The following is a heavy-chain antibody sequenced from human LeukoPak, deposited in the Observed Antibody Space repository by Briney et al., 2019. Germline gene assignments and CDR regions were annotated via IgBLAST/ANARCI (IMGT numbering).Heavy chain of an antibody. CDR1: GGTFSSYA. CDR2: RIPNFGRA. CDR3: ARARSDFWFDP. Sequence: SVTLSCTASGGTFSSYAFSWVRLPPGQGLEWMGGRIPNFGRANYSQQFHDRVTTTTDDSTSTAYVELSSLRSEDTAVYYCARARSDFWFDPWGQGTLVTVSS. V-gene: IGHV1-69*05. J-gene: IGHJ5*02.